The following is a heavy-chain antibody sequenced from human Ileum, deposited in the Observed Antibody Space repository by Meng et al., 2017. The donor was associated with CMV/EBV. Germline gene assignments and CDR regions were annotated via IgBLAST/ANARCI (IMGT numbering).Heavy chain of an antibody. J-gene: IGHJ6*02. CDR3: ARCLPAPQYCSRISCSGAYYYYYGMDV. D-gene: IGHD2-2*01. Sequence: GESLKISCAASGFTFNTYTMNWVRQAPGKGLEWVANIKQDGSEKYYVDSVKGRFTISRDNAKNSLYLQMNSLRAEDTAVYYCARCLPAPQYCSRISCSGAYYYYYGMDVWGQGTTVTVSS. V-gene: IGHV3-7*01. CDR2: IKQDGSEK. CDR1: GFTFNTYT.